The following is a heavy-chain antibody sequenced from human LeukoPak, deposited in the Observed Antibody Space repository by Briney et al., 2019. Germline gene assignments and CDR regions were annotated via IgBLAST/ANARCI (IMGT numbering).Heavy chain of an antibody. Sequence: SETLSLTCTVSGDSISSYYWSWIRQPAGRGLEWIGRIYTSGSTNYNPSLKSRVTMSVDTSKNQFSLKLSSVTAADTAVYYCARDYSYYYYYYMDVWGKGTTVTVSS. J-gene: IGHJ6*03. D-gene: IGHD2-15*01. V-gene: IGHV4-4*07. CDR2: IYTSGST. CDR3: ARDYSYYYYYYMDV. CDR1: GDSISSYY.